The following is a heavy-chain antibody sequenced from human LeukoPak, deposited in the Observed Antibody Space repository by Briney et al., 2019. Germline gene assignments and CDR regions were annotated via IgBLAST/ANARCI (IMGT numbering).Heavy chain of an antibody. CDR3: ARDRYYYDSSARYFDY. CDR2: IHTSGST. CDR1: GGSMSSGGYS. Sequence: SQTLSLTCAVSGGSMSSGGYSWSWIRQPPGKGLEWIGRIHTSGSTNYSPSLKSRVTMSVDTSKNQFSLKLSSVTAADTAVYYCARDRYYYDSSARYFDYWGQGTLVTVSS. D-gene: IGHD3-22*01. V-gene: IGHV4-61*02. J-gene: IGHJ4*02.